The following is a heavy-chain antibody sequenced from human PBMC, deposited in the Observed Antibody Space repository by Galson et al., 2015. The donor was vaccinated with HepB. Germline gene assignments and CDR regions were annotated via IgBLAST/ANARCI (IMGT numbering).Heavy chain of an antibody. CDR1: GITFSGAW. Sequence: SLRLSCAASGITFSGAWMYWVRQAPGKGPEWIGRIKSKSDGGTTDYIAPVKGRFTISRDDSKNMIYLQMNSLITEDTAVYYCAAGVRKWGQGTLVTVSS. D-gene: IGHD1-1*01. CDR3: AAGVRK. V-gene: IGHV3-15*01. J-gene: IGHJ4*02. CDR2: IKSKSDGGTT.